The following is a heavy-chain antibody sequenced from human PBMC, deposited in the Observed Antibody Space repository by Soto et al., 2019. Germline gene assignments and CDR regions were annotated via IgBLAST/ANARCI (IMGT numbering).Heavy chain of an antibody. Sequence: PGESLKISCKGSGYSFTSYWIGWVRQMPGKGLEWMGIIYPGDSDTRYSPSFQGQVTISADKSISTAYLQWSSLKASDTAMYYCARSGRGYFDWLYPFDYWGQGTLVPVSS. D-gene: IGHD3-9*01. CDR1: GYSFTSYW. V-gene: IGHV5-51*01. CDR3: ARSGRGYFDWLYPFDY. J-gene: IGHJ4*02. CDR2: IYPGDSDT.